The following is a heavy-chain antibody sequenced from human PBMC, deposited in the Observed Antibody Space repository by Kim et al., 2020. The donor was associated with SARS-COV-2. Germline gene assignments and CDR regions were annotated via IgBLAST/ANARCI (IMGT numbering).Heavy chain of an antibody. J-gene: IGHJ6*02. CDR1: GYTFTSYY. CDR3: ARVDQSTVTTKVYYYYYGVDV. D-gene: IGHD4-17*01. Sequence: ASVKVSCKASGYTFTSYYMHWVRQAPGQGLEWMGIINPSGGSTSYAQKFQGRVTMTRDTSTSTVYMELSSLRSEDTAVYYCARVDQSTVTTKVYYYYYGVDVWGQGTTVTGSS. V-gene: IGHV1-46*01. CDR2: INPSGGST.